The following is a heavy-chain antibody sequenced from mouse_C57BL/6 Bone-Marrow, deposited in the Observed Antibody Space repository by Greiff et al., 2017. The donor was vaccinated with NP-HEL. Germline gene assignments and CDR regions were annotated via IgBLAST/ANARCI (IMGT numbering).Heavy chain of an antibody. D-gene: IGHD1-1*01. CDR1: GYAFTNYL. Sequence: VQVVESGAELVRPGTSVKVSCKASGYAFTNYLIEWVKQRPGQGLEWIGVINPGSGGTNYNEKFKGKATLTADKSSSTAYMQLSSLTSEDSAVYFGARDYGSSYGWYFDVWGTGTTVTVSS. CDR3: ARDYGSSYGWYFDV. J-gene: IGHJ1*03. V-gene: IGHV1-54*01. CDR2: INPGSGGT.